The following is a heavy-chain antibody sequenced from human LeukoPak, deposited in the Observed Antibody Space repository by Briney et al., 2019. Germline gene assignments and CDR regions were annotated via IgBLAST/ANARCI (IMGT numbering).Heavy chain of an antibody. CDR3: AKDQGAYAFDI. J-gene: IGHJ3*02. CDR2: ISGSGGKT. V-gene: IGHV3-23*01. Sequence: GGSLRLSCAASGFTFSSFGMSWVRQAPGKGLEWVSAISGSGGKTYYADSVKGRFTISRDNSKNTLYLQMNSLRAEDTAVYYCAKDQGAYAFDIWGQGTMVTVSS. CDR1: GFTFSSFG.